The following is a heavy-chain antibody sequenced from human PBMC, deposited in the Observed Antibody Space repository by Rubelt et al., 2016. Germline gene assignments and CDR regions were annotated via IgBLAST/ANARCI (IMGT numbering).Heavy chain of an antibody. CDR2: IRYDGSYK. CDR3: AKGGNVVVTARLYYFDY. V-gene: IGHV3-30*02. D-gene: IGHD2-21*02. J-gene: IGHJ4*02. CDR1: GFTFSSYG. Sequence: QVQLVESGGGVVQPGGSLRLSCAASGFTFSSYGMHWVRQAPGQGLEWVAFIRYDGSYKYHADSVKGRFTISRDNSKNTLSLQMNSLRGEDTAVYYCAKGGNVVVTARLYYFDYWGQGTLVTVSS.